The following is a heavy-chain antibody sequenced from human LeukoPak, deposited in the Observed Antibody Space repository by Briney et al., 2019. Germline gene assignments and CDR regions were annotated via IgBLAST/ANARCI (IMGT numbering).Heavy chain of an antibody. V-gene: IGHV4-59*01. J-gene: IGHJ4*02. D-gene: IGHD3-16*02. CDR3: ARYIWGSYPTFEDY. Sequence: PSETLSLTCTVSGGSISSYYWSWIRQPPGKGLEWIGYISYSGSTNYNPSPKSRVTISVDTSKNQLSLKLSSVTAADTAVYYCARYIWGSYPTFEDYWGQGSLVTVSS. CDR2: ISYSGST. CDR1: GGSISSYY.